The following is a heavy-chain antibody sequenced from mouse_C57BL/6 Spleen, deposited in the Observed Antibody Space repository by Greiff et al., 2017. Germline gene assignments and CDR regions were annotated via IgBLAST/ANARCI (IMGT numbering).Heavy chain of an antibody. CDR2: IYPRSGNT. CDR1: GYTFTSYG. V-gene: IGHV1-81*01. CDR3: ARFWDRDYFDY. D-gene: IGHD3-3*01. J-gene: IGHJ2*01. Sequence: VKLVESGAELARPGASVKLSCKASGYTFTSYGISWVKQRTGQGLEWIGEIYPRSGNTYYNEKFKGKATLTADKSSSTAYMELRSLTSEDSAVYFCARFWDRDYFDYWGQGTTLTVSS.